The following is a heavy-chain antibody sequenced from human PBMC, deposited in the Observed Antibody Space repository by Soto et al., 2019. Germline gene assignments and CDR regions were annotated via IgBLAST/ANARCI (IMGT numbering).Heavy chain of an antibody. J-gene: IGHJ4*02. V-gene: IGHV4-39*01. D-gene: IGHD3-16*01. CDR1: DGSFSSSYY. CDR3: ARYFLRGCFFDS. CDR2: IYYSGHT. Sequence: QLQLQESGPGLVKPSETLSLTCSVSDGSFSSSYYWGWLRQAPGKGLEWLGDIYYSGHTYYNPSLKSRFAMSVDTSKNQFSLTLTSVTAADTAVYYCARYFLRGCFFDSWGQGTLVTVSS.